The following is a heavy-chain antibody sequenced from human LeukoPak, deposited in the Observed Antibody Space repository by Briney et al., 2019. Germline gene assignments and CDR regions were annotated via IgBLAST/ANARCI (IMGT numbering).Heavy chain of an antibody. CDR1: GYSLSNAW. J-gene: IGHJ4*02. V-gene: IGHV5-51*01. CDR3: ARLAKARRDGYNFGFDY. D-gene: IGHD5-24*01. CDR2: IWPGDSDT. Sequence: GESLKISCKGSGYSLSNAWIGLVRQMPGKSLEWVGIIWPGDSDTRNSPSFQGQVNISADKSISTAYLQWSSLQASDTAMYCCARLAKARRDGYNFGFDYWGQGTLVTVSS.